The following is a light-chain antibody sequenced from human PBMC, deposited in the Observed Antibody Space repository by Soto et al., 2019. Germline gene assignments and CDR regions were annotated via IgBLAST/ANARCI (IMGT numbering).Light chain of an antibody. Sequence: QSVLTQPASVSGSPGQSITISCTGTSSDVGGYNYVPWYQQHPGKAPKLMIYDVSNRPSGVSNRFSGSKSGNTASLAISGLQAEDEADYYCRSYTSSNTLVIFGGGTKLTVL. CDR3: RSYTSSNTLVI. CDR2: DVS. V-gene: IGLV2-14*01. J-gene: IGLJ2*01. CDR1: SSDVGGYNY.